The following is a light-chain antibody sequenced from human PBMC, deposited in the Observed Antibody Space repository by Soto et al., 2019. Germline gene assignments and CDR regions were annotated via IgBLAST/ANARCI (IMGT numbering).Light chain of an antibody. J-gene: IGLJ1*01. CDR3: GAWDSXXXAGXXV. CDR1: SSNIGNNY. Sequence: QSVLTQPPSVSAAPGQKVTISCSGSSSNIGNNYVSWYQQLPGTVPKLLIYDNNKRPSGIPDRFSGSKSGTSATLGITGLQTGDEADYYCGAWDSXXXAGXXVFGTGTXXT. CDR2: DNN. V-gene: IGLV1-51*01.